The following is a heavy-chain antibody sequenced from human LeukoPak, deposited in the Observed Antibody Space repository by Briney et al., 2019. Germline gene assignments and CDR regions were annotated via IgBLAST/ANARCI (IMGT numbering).Heavy chain of an antibody. CDR2: INHSGST. Sequence: PSETLSLTCAVYGGSFSGYYWGWIRQPPGKGLEWIGEINHSGSTNYNPSLKSRVTISVDRSKNQFSLKLSSVTAADTAVYYCARGKARVDYWGQGTLVTVSS. CDR1: GGSFSGYY. CDR3: ARGKARVDY. D-gene: IGHD5-12*01. J-gene: IGHJ4*02. V-gene: IGHV4-34*01.